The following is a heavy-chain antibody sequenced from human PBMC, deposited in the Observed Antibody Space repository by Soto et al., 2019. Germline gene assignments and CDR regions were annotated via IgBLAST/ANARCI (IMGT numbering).Heavy chain of an antibody. J-gene: IGHJ5*02. Sequence: EVQLLESGGGLVQPGGSVVLSCAASGFTFSSYGMSWVRQAPGKGLEWVSTITGSRSSTYYADSVKGRFTISRDNSNNLLYRQTNRLAAEDTAVYFCAKDRSSGAQGRVRFGTWGQGTLVIVSS. V-gene: IGHV3-23*01. CDR3: AKDRSSGAQGRVRFGT. CDR2: ITGSRSST. D-gene: IGHD3-22*01. CDR1: GFTFSSYG.